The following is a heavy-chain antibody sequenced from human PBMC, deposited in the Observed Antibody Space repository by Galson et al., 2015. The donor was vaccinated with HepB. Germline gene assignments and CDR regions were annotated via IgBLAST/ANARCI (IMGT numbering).Heavy chain of an antibody. CDR2: IIPIFGTA. CDR1: GGTFSSYA. Sequence: SVKVSCKASGGTFSSYAISWVRQAPGQGLEWMGGIIPIFGTANYAQKFQGRVTITADESTSTAYMELSSLRSEDTAVYYCARDMWEDIVVVVAATGVDAFDIWGQGTMVTVSS. CDR3: ARDMWEDIVVVVAATGVDAFDI. V-gene: IGHV1-69*13. D-gene: IGHD2-15*01. J-gene: IGHJ3*02.